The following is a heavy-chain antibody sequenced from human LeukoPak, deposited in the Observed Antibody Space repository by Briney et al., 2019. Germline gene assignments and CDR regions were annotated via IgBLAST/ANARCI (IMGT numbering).Heavy chain of an antibody. CDR3: ARAAYSDGWSYVYFDY. J-gene: IGHJ4*02. Sequence: SETLSLTCTVSGGSISGYYWHWIRQPPGKGLEWIGYISRSGGTDYNPSLKSRVTISRDTSKNQLSLILASLTAADTAVYFCARAAYSDGWSYVYFDYWGQGTLVTVSS. CDR2: ISRSGGT. V-gene: IGHV4-59*01. CDR1: GGSISGYY. D-gene: IGHD6-19*01.